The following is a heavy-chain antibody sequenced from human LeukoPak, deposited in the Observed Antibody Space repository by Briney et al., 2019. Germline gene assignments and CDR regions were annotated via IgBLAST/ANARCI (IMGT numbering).Heavy chain of an antibody. CDR3: ARGRSSWDN. V-gene: IGHV4-34*01. CDR2: INHSGST. J-gene: IGHJ4*02. CDR1: GGSFSGYY. Sequence: SETLSLTCAVYGGSFSGYYWSWIRQPPGKGLEWIGEINHSGSTNYNPSLKSRVTISVDTSKNRFSLKLSSVTAADTAVYYCARGRSSWDNWGQGTPVTVSS. D-gene: IGHD6-13*01.